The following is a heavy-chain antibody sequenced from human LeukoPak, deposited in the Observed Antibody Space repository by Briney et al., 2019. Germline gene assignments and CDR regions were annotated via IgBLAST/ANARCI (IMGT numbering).Heavy chain of an antibody. CDR2: VYYTGSA. D-gene: IGHD3-10*01. CDR3: ARYASGSYYWFDP. V-gene: IGHV4-39*01. CDR1: GGSISSTSYH. J-gene: IGHJ5*02. Sequence: SETLSLTCTVSGGSISSTSYHWAWVRQPPGKGLEWIATVYYTGSAYYNPSLKSRVTISVDTSKSQFSLKLSSVTTADTALYYCARYASGSYYWFDPWGQGTLVTVSS.